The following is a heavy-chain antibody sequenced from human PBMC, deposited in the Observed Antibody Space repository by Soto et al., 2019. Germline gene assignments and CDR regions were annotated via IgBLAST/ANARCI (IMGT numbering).Heavy chain of an antibody. CDR2: ISGSGGST. Sequence: EVQLLESGGGLVQPGGSLRLSCAASGFTFSSYAMSWVRQAPGKGLEWVSAISGSGGSTYYADSVKGRFTISRDNSKNTLYLQMNSLRAEDTAVYYCAKDQSSGPLQRMGYFDYWGQGTLVTVSS. J-gene: IGHJ4*02. CDR1: GFTFSSYA. V-gene: IGHV3-23*01. D-gene: IGHD6-19*01. CDR3: AKDQSSGPLQRMGYFDY.